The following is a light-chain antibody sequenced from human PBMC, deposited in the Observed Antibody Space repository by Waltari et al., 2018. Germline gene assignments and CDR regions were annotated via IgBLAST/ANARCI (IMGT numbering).Light chain of an antibody. CDR1: SSDVGLFNY. V-gene: IGLV2-8*01. CDR2: EVN. J-gene: IGLJ1*01. CDR3: SSYAGGNKFV. Sequence: QSALTQPPYASGSPGQSVTISCTGTSSDVGLFNYVSWYQQYPGKAPKVMIYEVNKRPSGVPDRFSGSKFGNTASLTVSGLQAEDEADYYCSSYAGGNKFVFGTGTKVTVL.